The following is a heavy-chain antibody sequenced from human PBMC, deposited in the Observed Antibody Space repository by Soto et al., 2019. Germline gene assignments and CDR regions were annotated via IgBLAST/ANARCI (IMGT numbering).Heavy chain of an antibody. J-gene: IGHJ4*02. CDR1: GFTFSSYA. CDR3: ARDRGELGYYDSSGYYDY. Sequence: GGSLRLSCAASGFTFSSYAMHWVRQAPGKGPEWVAVISYDGSNKYYADSVKGRFTISRDNSKNTPYLQMNSLRAEDTAVYYCARDRGELGYYDSSGYYDYWGQGTLVTVSS. D-gene: IGHD3-22*01. CDR2: ISYDGSNK. V-gene: IGHV3-30-3*01.